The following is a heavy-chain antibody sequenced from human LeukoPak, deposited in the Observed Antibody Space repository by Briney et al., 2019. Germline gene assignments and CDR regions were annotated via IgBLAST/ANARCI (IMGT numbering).Heavy chain of an antibody. D-gene: IGHD6-19*01. CDR2: ISDSGGST. CDR1: GFTFSSYA. CDR3: AKDCSGRPGGDPFDI. Sequence: KPGGSLRLSCAASGFTFSSYAMSWVRQAPGKGLEWVSAISDSGGSTYHADSVKGRFTISRDNSKNTLDLQMNSLRAEDTAVYYCAKDCSGRPGGDPFDIWGQGTMVTVSS. V-gene: IGHV3-23*01. J-gene: IGHJ3*02.